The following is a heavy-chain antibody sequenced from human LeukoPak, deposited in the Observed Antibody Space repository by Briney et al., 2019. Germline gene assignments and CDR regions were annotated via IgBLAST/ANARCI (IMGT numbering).Heavy chain of an antibody. CDR3: ARDRITMVRGVNEGTY. CDR1: GYTFTSYY. Sequence: ASVKVSCKASGYTFTSYYMHWVRQAPGQGLEWMGIINPSGGSTSYAQKFQGRVTMTRDTSTSTVYMELSSLRSEDTAVYYCARDRITMVRGVNEGTYWGQGTLVTVSS. CDR2: INPSGGST. D-gene: IGHD3-10*01. V-gene: IGHV1-46*01. J-gene: IGHJ4*02.